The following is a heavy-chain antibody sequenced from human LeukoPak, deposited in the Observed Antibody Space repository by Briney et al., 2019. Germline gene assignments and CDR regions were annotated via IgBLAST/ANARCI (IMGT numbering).Heavy chain of an antibody. CDR3: TTTIVGVTTWFDP. CDR2: IKNKTNGGTA. V-gene: IGHV3-15*01. D-gene: IGHD1-26*01. CDR1: GFTLSNAY. Sequence: GGSLRLSCAASGFTLSNAYMSWVRQAPGKGLEWVGRIKNKTNGGTADYAAPVKGRFTISRDDSKNTLYLQMNSLKTEDTAVYYCTTTIVGVTTWFDPWGQGTLVTVSS. J-gene: IGHJ5*02.